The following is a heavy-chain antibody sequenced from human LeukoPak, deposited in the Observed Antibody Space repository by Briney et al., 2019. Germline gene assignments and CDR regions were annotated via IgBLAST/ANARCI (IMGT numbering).Heavy chain of an antibody. V-gene: IGHV3-21*01. CDR2: ISSTSSYI. J-gene: IGHJ5*02. D-gene: IGHD3-10*01. CDR3: ARDMVRGATSFRFDP. Sequence: PGGSLRLSCEASGFTFSSHTMNWVRQAPGKGLEWVSSISSTSSYIYYADSVKGRFTISRDNAKNSLYLQMNSLRAEDTAVYYCARDMVRGATSFRFDPWGQGTLVTVSS. CDR1: GFTFSSHT.